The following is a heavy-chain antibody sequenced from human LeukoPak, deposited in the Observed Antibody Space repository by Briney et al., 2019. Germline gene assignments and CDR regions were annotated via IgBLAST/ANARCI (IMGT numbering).Heavy chain of an antibody. D-gene: IGHD3-3*01. CDR1: GGSISSSSYY. CDR3: ARVSPSTIFGVGDFDY. CDR2: IYYSGST. V-gene: IGHV4-39*07. J-gene: IGHJ4*02. Sequence: PSETLSLTCTVSGGSISSSSYYWGWIRQPPGKGLEWIGSIYYSGSTYYNPSLKSRVTISVDTSKNQFSLKLSSVTAADTAVYNCARVSPSTIFGVGDFDYWGQGTLVTVSS.